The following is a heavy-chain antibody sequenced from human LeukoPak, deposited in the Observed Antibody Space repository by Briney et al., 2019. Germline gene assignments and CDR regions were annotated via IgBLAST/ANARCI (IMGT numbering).Heavy chain of an antibody. CDR2: ITGSDDAT. J-gene: IGHJ4*02. CDR3: TKGPQLYSGYHPDY. Sequence: HPGGSLRLSCAASGFTFSSAAMTWVRQAPGKGLEWVSTITGSDDATYYADSVKGRFTISRDFSGNTVGLQMNSLRTEDTAIYYCTKGPQLYSGYHPDYWGQGTLVTVSS. CDR1: GFTFSSAA. D-gene: IGHD5-12*01. V-gene: IGHV3-23*01.